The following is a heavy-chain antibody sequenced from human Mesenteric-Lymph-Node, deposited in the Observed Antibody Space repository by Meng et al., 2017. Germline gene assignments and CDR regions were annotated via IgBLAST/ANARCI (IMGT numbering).Heavy chain of an antibody. CDR1: GGSISGYY. Sequence: SETLSLTCTVPGGSISGYYWTWIRQPPGKELEWLGYINYSGSTKYNPSLKSRVTMSVDTSKNQLSLKLSSVTAADTALYYCARLTDGAQTTIDTWGQGTLVTVSS. CDR3: ARLTDGAQTTIDT. V-gene: IGHV4-59*01. D-gene: IGHD4/OR15-4a*01. CDR2: INYSGST. J-gene: IGHJ5*02.